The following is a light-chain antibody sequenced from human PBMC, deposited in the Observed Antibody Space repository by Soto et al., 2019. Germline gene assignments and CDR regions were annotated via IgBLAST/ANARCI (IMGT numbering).Light chain of an antibody. CDR2: ATS. CDR1: QALNGN. Sequence: AIRMTQSPSSLSASTGDRVAITCRASQALNGNLAWYQQKSGKAPKVLIYATSTLQSGVPSRFSASGSGTDFTLTINSLQSEDVATDYCQQYYEYPRTVGQGTKVEIK. J-gene: IGKJ1*01. V-gene: IGKV1-8*01. CDR3: QQYYEYPRT.